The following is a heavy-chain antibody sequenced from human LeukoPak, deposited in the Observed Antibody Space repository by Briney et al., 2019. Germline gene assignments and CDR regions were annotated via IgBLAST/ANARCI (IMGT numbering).Heavy chain of an antibody. J-gene: IGHJ4*02. CDR1: GYTFTVYY. D-gene: IGHD3-10*01. V-gene: IGHV1-2*02. Sequence: ASVTVSFTASGYTFTVYYMHWVRQAPGQGLEWMGWINPNSGGTNYAQKFQGRVTMTRDTSISTAYMELSRLRSDDTAVYYCAPGLGESVFDYWGQGTLVTVSS. CDR3: APGLGESVFDY. CDR2: INPNSGGT.